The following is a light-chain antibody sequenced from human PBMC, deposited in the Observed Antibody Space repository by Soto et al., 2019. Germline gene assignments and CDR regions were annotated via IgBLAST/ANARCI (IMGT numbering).Light chain of an antibody. J-gene: IGLJ1*01. CDR1: SSDVGSYNF. CDR3: GSWDSSLSAYV. V-gene: IGLV2-14*02. Sequence: QSALAQPASVSGSPGQSITISCTGTSSDVGSYNFVSWYQQHPDKAPKLIISEVSNRPSGISNRFSGSKSGNTASLTISGLQAEDEADYYCGSWDSSLSAYVFGTGTKVTVL. CDR2: EVS.